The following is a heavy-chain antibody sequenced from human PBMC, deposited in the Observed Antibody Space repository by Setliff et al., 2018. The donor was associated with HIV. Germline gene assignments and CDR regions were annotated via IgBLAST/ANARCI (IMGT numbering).Heavy chain of an antibody. V-gene: IGHV1-3*01. CDR1: GYTFTSYA. J-gene: IGHJ6*03. Sequence: ASVKVSCKASGYTFTSYAMHWVRQAPGQRLEWMGWINAGNGNTKYSQKFQGRVTITRDTSASTAYMELSSLRSEDTAVSYCARDPEAQIVVVPAYMDVWGKGTTVTVSS. CDR3: ARDPEAQIVVVPAYMDV. CDR2: INAGNGNT. D-gene: IGHD2-2*01.